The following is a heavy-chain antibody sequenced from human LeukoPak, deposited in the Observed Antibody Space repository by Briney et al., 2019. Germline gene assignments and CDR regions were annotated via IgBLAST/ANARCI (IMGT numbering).Heavy chain of an antibody. Sequence: TLSLTCAVSGGSINNNNWWSWVRQPPGKGLEWIGEIYHSGTTNYNPSLKSRVTISVDKSKNQFSLKLSSVTAADTAVYYCASKRRFPFDYWGQGTLVTVSS. V-gene: IGHV4-4*02. J-gene: IGHJ4*02. CDR1: GGSINNNNW. CDR2: IYHSGTT. CDR3: ASKRRFPFDY.